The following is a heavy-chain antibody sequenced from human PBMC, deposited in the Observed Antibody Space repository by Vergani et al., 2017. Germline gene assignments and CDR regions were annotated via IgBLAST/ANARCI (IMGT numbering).Heavy chain of an antibody. V-gene: IGHV3-23*01. D-gene: IGHD5-24*01. CDR3: VRGGLATIYNWFDP. Sequence: EVQLLESGGDLVQPGGSLRLSCTASGFTFSNSAVSWVRQAPGRGLAWVSSISGPGLSTYYADSVKGRVTISRDNSKNTLYLQMNSLRADDTAVYYCVRGGLATIYNWFDPWGQGTRVTVSS. J-gene: IGHJ5*01. CDR2: ISGPGLST. CDR1: GFTFSNSA.